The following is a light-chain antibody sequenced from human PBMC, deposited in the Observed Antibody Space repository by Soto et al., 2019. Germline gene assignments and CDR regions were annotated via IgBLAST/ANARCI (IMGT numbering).Light chain of an antibody. V-gene: IGLV2-8*01. CDR1: SSDVGGYNY. J-gene: IGLJ1*01. Sequence: QSFLTHPPSASGSPGQSIAISCTVTSSDVGGYNYVSWYQQHPGKAPKLMIYEVNKRPSGVPDRFSGSKSGNTASLTVSGLQAEDEADYYCSSYAGSSNVFGTGTKVTVL. CDR3: SSYAGSSNV. CDR2: EVN.